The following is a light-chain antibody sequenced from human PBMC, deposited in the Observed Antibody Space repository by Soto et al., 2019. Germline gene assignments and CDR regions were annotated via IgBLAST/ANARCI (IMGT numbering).Light chain of an antibody. J-gene: IGLJ2*01. CDR3: AARDDSPEVV. CDR2: NND. V-gene: IGLV1-44*01. Sequence: QSVLTQPPSASGTPGEWVTISCSGSTSNIGGNTVNWYQQLPGTAPKLLIYNNDQRPSGVPDRFSGSKSGTSASLAISGLQSEDEADYYCAARDDSPEVVFGGGTKLTVL. CDR1: TSNIGGNT.